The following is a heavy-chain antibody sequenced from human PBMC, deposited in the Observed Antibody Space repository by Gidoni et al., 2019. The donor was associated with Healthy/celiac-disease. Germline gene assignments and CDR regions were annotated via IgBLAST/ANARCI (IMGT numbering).Heavy chain of an antibody. V-gene: IGHV3-21*01. CDR2: ISSSSSYI. J-gene: IGHJ4*02. D-gene: IGHD6-19*01. CDR3: ARDSSSGSYYFDY. CDR1: GFTFISYS. Sequence: EVQLVESGGGLVKPGGSLRLSCAASGFTFISYSMNWVRQAPGKGLEWVSSISSSSSYIYYADSVKGRFTISRDNAKNSLYLQMNSLRAEDTAVYYCARDSSSGSYYFDYWGQGTLVTVSS.